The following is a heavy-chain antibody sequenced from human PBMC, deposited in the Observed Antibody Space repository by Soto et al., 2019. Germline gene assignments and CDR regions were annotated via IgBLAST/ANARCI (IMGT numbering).Heavy chain of an antibody. CDR2: IYYSGST. V-gene: IGHV4-31*03. CDR1: GGSISSGGYY. Sequence: SETLSLTCTVSGGSISSGGYYWSWIRQHPGKGLEWIGYIYYSGSTYYNPSLKSRVTISVDTSKNQFSLKLSSVTAADTAVYYCARENCSGGSCYSQGWGQGTLVTVSS. CDR3: ARENCSGGSCYSQG. J-gene: IGHJ4*02. D-gene: IGHD2-15*01.